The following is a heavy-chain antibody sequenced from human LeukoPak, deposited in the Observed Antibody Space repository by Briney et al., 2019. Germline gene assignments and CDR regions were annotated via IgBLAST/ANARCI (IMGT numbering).Heavy chain of an antibody. V-gene: IGHV4-59*01. CDR3: ARDGVTTEAFDI. Sequence: SETLSLTCTVSGGSISSYYWSWIRQPPGKGLEWIGYIYYSGSTNYNPSLKSRVTISVDTSKNQFSLKLSSVTAADTAVYYCARDGVTTEAFDIWGQGTMVTVSS. CDR2: IYYSGST. D-gene: IGHD1-1*01. CDR1: GGSISSYY. J-gene: IGHJ3*02.